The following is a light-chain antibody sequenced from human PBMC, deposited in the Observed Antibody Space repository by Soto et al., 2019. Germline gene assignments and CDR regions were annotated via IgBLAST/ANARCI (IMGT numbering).Light chain of an antibody. CDR2: DVS. CDR3: SSYTRSSTLYV. J-gene: IGLJ1*01. Sequence: QSALTQPASVSGSPGQSITISCTGTSSVVCGYNYVSWYQQHPGKAPKLMIYDVSNRPSGVSNRFSGSKSGNTASLTISGLQAEDVADYYCSSYTRSSTLYVFGTGTKLTVL. V-gene: IGLV2-14*01. CDR1: SSVVCGYNY.